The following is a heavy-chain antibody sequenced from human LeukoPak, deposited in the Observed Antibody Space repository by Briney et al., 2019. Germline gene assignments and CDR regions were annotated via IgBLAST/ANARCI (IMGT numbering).Heavy chain of an antibody. CDR3: ARQLDVPTVHAFDI. CDR1: GFSFPTYW. J-gene: IGHJ3*02. V-gene: IGHV5-51*01. CDR2: IYPDDSDT. Sequence: GESLKISYKGSGFSFPTYWIAWVRQMPGKGLEWMGNIYPDDSDTRYSPSFQGQVTISVDKSISTAYLRWSSLKASDTAMYYCARQLDVPTVHAFDIWGQGTMVTVSS. D-gene: IGHD4-17*01.